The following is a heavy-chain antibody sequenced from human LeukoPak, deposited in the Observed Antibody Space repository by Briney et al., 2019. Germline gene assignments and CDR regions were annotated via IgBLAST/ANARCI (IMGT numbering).Heavy chain of an antibody. CDR3: AREIGRGYSYGPTDYYYYYYMDV. V-gene: IGHV4-34*01. J-gene: IGHJ6*03. Sequence: SETLSLTCAVYGGSFSGYYWSWIRQPPGKGLEWIGEINHSGSTNYNPSLKSRVTISVDTSKNQFSLKLSSVTAADTAVYYCAREIGRGYSYGPTDYYYYYYMDVWGKGTTVTVSS. CDR1: GGSFSGYY. CDR2: INHSGST. D-gene: IGHD5-18*01.